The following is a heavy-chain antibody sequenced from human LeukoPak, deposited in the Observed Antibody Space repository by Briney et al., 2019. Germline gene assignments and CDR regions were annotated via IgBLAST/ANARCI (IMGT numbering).Heavy chain of an antibody. CDR3: ARGRTIAAGGRLFDY. D-gene: IGHD6-13*01. V-gene: IGHV1-2*02. CDR2: INPNSGGT. J-gene: IGHJ4*02. CDR1: GYTFTGYY. Sequence: ASVKVSCKASGYTFTGYYMHWVRQAPGQGLEWMGWINPNSGGTNYAQKFQGRVTMTRDTSISTAYMELSRLRSDDTAVYYCARGRTIAAGGRLFDYWGQGTLVTVSS.